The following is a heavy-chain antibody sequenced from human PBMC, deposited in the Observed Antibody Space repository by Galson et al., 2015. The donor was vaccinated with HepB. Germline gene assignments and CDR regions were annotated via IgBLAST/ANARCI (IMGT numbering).Heavy chain of an antibody. CDR2: ISAYNGNT. Sequence: SVKVSCKASGYTFTSYGISWVRQAPGQGLEWMGWISAYNGNTNYAQKLQGRVTMTTDTSTSTAYMELRSLRSDDTAVYYCARARPLLWFGELPPYYFDYWGQGTLVTVSP. J-gene: IGHJ4*02. V-gene: IGHV1-18*04. CDR1: GYTFTSYG. D-gene: IGHD3-10*01. CDR3: ARARPLLWFGELPPYYFDY.